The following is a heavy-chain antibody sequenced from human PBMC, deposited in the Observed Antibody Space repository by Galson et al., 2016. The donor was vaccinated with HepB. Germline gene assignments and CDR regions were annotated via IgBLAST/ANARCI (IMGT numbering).Heavy chain of an antibody. CDR1: GFPFSIYG. J-gene: IGHJ4*02. V-gene: IGHV3-23*01. D-gene: IGHD1-26*01. CDR3: AKDPGDARVDS. Sequence: SLRLSCAASGFPFSIYGMTWVRQAPGKGLEWVSSISGSGSGTFYADSVKGRFTLSRDNSKNTLYLQMNNLRAEDTAVYYCAKDPGDARVDSWGQGTLVTVSS. CDR2: ISGSGSGT.